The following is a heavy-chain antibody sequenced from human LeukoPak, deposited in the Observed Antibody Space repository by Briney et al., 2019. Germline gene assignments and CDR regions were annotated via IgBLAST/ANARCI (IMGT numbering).Heavy chain of an antibody. CDR2: IIPILGIA. CDR3: ARDRSGPSRGYPY. Sequence: ASVKVSCKASGGTFSSYAISWVRQAPGQVLEWMGRIIPILGIANYAQKFQGRVTITADKSTSTAYMELSSLRSEDTAVYYCARDRSGPSRGYPYWGQGTLVTVSS. J-gene: IGHJ4*02. V-gene: IGHV1-69*04. CDR1: GGTFSSYA. D-gene: IGHD3-22*01.